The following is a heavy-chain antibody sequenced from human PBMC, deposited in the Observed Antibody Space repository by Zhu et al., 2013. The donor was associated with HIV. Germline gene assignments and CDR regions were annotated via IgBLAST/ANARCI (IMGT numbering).Heavy chain of an antibody. V-gene: IGHV1-8*01. J-gene: IGHJ5*02. CDR1: GHTFSNYD. D-gene: IGHD3-10*01. CDR2: MNPNSSNA. Sequence: QVQLVQSGAEVKKPGASVRVSCKTSGHTFSNYDINWVRQVPGQGLEWMGWMNPNSSNAAYAPQFKGRVTMTEDTSTDTAYMELSSLRSEDTAVYYCATLLTMVRGVMGGDWFDPWGQGTLVTVSS. CDR3: ATLLTMVRGVMGGDWFDP.